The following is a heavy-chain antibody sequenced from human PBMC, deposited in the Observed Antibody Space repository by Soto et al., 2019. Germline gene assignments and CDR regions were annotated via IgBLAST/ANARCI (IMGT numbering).Heavy chain of an antibody. CDR3: AKYQDIVVVVAASDVFDY. D-gene: IGHD2-15*01. J-gene: IGHJ4*02. CDR1: GFTFSSYA. CDR2: ISGSGGST. V-gene: IGHV3-23*01. Sequence: EVQLLESGGGLVQPGGSLRLSCAASGFTFSSYAMSWVRQAPGKGLEWVSAISGSGGSTYYADSVKGRFTISRDNSKNTLYLQMNSLRAEDTAVYYCAKYQDIVVVVAASDVFDYWGQGTLVTVSS.